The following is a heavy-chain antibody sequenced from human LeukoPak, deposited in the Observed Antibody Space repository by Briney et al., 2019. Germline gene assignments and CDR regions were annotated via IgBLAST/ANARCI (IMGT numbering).Heavy chain of an antibody. CDR3: ARGPPYYDSSGYAFDI. Sequence: GESLKISCKGSGYSFTSYWIGWVRQMPGKGLGWMGIIYPGDSDTRYRPSFQGQVTISADKSISTAYLQWSSLKASDTAMYYCARGPPYYDSSGYAFDIWGQGTMVTVSS. CDR1: GYSFTSYW. V-gene: IGHV5-51*01. J-gene: IGHJ3*02. CDR2: IYPGDSDT. D-gene: IGHD3-22*01.